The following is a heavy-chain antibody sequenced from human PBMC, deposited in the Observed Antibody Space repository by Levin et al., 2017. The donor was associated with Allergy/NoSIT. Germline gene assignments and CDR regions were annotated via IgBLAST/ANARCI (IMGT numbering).Heavy chain of an antibody. J-gene: IGHJ4*02. D-gene: IGHD4-11*01. Sequence: LSLTCAASGFTFSSYGMHWVRQAPGKGLEWVAVIWYDGSNKYYADSVKGRFTISRDNSKNTLYLQMNSLRAEDTAVYYCARGGGYSNYRLYFDYWGQGTLVTVSS. CDR3: ARGGGYSNYRLYFDY. V-gene: IGHV3-33*01. CDR1: GFTFSSYG. CDR2: IWYDGSNK.